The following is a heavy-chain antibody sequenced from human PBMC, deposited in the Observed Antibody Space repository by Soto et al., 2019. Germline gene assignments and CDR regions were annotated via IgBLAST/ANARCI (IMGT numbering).Heavy chain of an antibody. V-gene: IGHV1-2*04. Sequence: QVPLVQSGAEVKKPGASVKVSCKASGYTFTGYYMHWVRQAPGQGLEWMGWINPNSGGTNYAQKFQGWVTMTRDTSISTAYMELSRLRSDDTAVYYCARVGYYDSSGYSFDYWGQGTLVTVSS. CDR2: INPNSGGT. CDR3: ARVGYYDSSGYSFDY. CDR1: GYTFTGYY. J-gene: IGHJ4*02. D-gene: IGHD3-22*01.